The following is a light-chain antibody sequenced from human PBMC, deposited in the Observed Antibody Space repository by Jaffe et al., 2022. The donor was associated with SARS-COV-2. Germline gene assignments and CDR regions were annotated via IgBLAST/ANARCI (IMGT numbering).Light chain of an antibody. CDR1: SSNIGSNT. J-gene: IGLJ3*02. CDR2: SNN. Sequence: QSVLTQPPSASGTPGQRVTISCSGSSSNIGSNTVNWYQQLPGTAPKLLIYSNNQRPSGVPDRFSGSKSGTSASLAISGLQSKDEADYYCAAWDDSLNGRWVFGGGTRLTV. V-gene: IGLV1-44*01. CDR3: AAWDDSLNGRWV.